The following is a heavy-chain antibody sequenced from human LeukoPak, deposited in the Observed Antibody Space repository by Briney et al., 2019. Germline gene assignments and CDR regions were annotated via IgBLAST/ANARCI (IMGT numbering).Heavy chain of an antibody. CDR3: ARHSRYSRPYYYYYMDV. Sequence: GESLKISCKASGYSFSDYWIGWVRQMPGEGLEWMGVIYPSDSATRYSPSFQGQVTISADKSISTAYLQWSSLKTSDTAMYYRARHSRYSRPYYYYYMDVWGKGTTVTVSS. CDR1: GYSFSDYW. CDR2: IYPSDSAT. V-gene: IGHV5-51*01. D-gene: IGHD6-13*01. J-gene: IGHJ6*03.